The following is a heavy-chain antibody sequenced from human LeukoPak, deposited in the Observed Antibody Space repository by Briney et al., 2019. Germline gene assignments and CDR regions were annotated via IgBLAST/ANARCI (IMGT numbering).Heavy chain of an antibody. Sequence: PSETLSLTCTVSGGSISSYYWSWIRQPPGKGLEWIGYIYTSGSTNYNPSLKSRVTISVDTSKNQFSLRLSSVTAADTAVYYCARHRRKTAAYDPWGQGTLVTVSS. V-gene: IGHV4-4*09. CDR2: IYTSGST. CDR3: ARHRRKTAAYDP. J-gene: IGHJ5*02. CDR1: GGSISSYY. D-gene: IGHD6-13*01.